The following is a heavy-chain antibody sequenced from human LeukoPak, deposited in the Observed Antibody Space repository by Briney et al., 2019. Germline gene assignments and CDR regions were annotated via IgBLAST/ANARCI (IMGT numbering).Heavy chain of an antibody. CDR3: ARAPSYYYDSSGYYFDY. D-gene: IGHD3-22*01. CDR2: IYPADSTA. Sequence: GESLKISCKASGYSFTTYWIGWVRQVPGKGLEWVGIIYPADSTAKYSPSFQGQVTISVDKSISTAYLQWSRLEASDTAMYYCARAPSYYYDSSGYYFDYWGQGTLVTVSS. CDR1: GYSFTTYW. V-gene: IGHV5-51*01. J-gene: IGHJ4*02.